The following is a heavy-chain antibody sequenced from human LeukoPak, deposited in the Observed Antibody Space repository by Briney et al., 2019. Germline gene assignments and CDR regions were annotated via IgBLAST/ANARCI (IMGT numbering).Heavy chain of an antibody. Sequence: SVKVSCQASGGTFSSYAISWVRQAPGQGLEWMGRIITIYGTPNYAQKFQGRVTITADESSSTAYMELSSLRSDDTAVYYCARDHIVGAGYYYYYYMDVWGEGTTITVSS. CDR3: ARDHIVGAGYYYYYYMDV. J-gene: IGHJ6*03. CDR2: IITIYGTP. D-gene: IGHD1-26*01. CDR1: GGTFSSYA. V-gene: IGHV1-69*15.